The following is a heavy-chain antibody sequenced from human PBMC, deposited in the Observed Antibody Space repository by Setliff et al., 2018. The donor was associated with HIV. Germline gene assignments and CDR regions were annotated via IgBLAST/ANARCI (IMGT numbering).Heavy chain of an antibody. CDR1: EFSFNNSW. J-gene: IGHJ4*02. Sequence: GGSLRLSCASSEFSFNNSWMTWVRQAPGRGLEWVGRIKSKADGGTTDYAAPVKGRFTISRDDSKTTLYLQMNSLKTEDTAVYYCTTEDPWLRFGHWGQGTLVTVSS. D-gene: IGHD5-12*01. CDR2: IKSKADGGTT. CDR3: TTEDPWLRFGH. V-gene: IGHV3-15*01.